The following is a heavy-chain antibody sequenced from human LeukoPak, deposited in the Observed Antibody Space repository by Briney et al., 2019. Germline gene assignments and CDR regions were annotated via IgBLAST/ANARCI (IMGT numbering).Heavy chain of an antibody. V-gene: IGHV1-46*01. CDR1: GYTFTSYY. Sequence: ASVKVSCEASGYTFTSYYMHWVRQAPGQGLEWMGIINPSGGSTSYAQKFQGRVTMTRDTSTSTVYMGLSSLRSEDTAVYYCARDQEAAMYVYWGQGTLVTVSS. D-gene: IGHD5-18*01. J-gene: IGHJ4*02. CDR2: INPSGGST. CDR3: ARDQEAAMYVY.